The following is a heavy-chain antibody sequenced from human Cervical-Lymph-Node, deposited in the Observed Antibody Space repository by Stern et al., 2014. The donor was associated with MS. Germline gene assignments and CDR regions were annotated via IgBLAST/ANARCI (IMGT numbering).Heavy chain of an antibody. D-gene: IGHD2-2*02. CDR3: AKDPQRGVVPAAIHY. J-gene: IGHJ4*02. CDR2: ISYDGDHT. Sequence: MQLVESGGGVVHPGRSLRLSCEASGFTFSDFGMYLVRQAPGKGPEWVAVISYDGDHTDYADSVKGRFTISRDNSKNTLYVQMNSLRADDTAVYYCAKDPQRGVVPAAIHYWGQGTLVTVSS. CDR1: GFTFSDFG. V-gene: IGHV3-30*18.